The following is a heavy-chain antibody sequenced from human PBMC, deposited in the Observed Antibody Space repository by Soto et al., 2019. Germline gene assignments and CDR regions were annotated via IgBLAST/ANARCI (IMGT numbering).Heavy chain of an antibody. Sequence: ASVKVSCKASGYTFTSYGISWVRQAPGQGLEWMGWISAYSGNTNYAQKLQGRVTMTTDTSTSTAYMELRSLRSDDTAVYYCAREQRVTRTMIGVATGYWGQGTLGTVFS. CDR2: ISAYSGNT. V-gene: IGHV1-18*01. D-gene: IGHD3-22*01. J-gene: IGHJ4*02. CDR3: AREQRVTRTMIGVATGY. CDR1: GYTFTSYG.